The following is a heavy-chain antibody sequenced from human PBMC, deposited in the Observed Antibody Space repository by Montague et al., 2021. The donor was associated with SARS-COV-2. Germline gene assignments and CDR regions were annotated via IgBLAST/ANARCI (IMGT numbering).Heavy chain of an antibody. V-gene: IGHV4-38-2*02. D-gene: IGHD1-26*01. CDR3: ARGVVGPTVLFLEY. Sequence: SETLSLTCTVSNYSVSSGYYWGWIRQFPGKGLEWIGFKFHSGSTYYNPXXQSRVITSVDTSKSQVSLKLRSVSAADTAVYYCARGVVGPTVLFLEYWGQGILVAVSS. CDR1: NYSVSSGYY. CDR2: KFHSGST. J-gene: IGHJ4*02.